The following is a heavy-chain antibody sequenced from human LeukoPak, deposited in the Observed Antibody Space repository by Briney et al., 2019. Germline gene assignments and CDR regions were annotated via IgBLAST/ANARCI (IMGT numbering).Heavy chain of an antibody. Sequence: GGSLRLSCAASGFTFSSYAMSWVRQAPGKGPEWVSAVSGTGLTTYYADSVKGRFIVSRDNSKNTVYLQMNSLRGEDVAVYYCAKELMGFDYWGQGTLVTVSS. CDR1: GFTFSSYA. V-gene: IGHV3-23*01. D-gene: IGHD2-8*01. CDR2: VSGTGLTT. CDR3: AKELMGFDY. J-gene: IGHJ4*02.